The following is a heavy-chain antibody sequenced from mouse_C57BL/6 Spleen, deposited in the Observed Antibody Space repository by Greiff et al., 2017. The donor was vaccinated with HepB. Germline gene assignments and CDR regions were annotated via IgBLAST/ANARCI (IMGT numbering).Heavy chain of an antibody. D-gene: IGHD2-5*01. V-gene: IGHV1-15*01. J-gene: IGHJ3*01. CDR1: GYTFTDYE. CDR2: IDPETGGT. CDR3: TRKDSNSSRVFAY. Sequence: VQLQESGAELVRPGASVTLSCKASGYTFTDYEVHWVKQTPVHGLEWIGAIDPETGGTAYNQKFKGKAILTADKSSSTAYMELRSLTSEDSAVYYCTRKDSNSSRVFAYWGQGTLVTVSA.